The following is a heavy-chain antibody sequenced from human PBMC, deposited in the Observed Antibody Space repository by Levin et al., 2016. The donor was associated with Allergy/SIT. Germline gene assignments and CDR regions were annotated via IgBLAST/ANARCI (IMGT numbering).Heavy chain of an antibody. CDR3: AKDIGGYGDYDGAIDY. CDR2: ISWNSGSI. V-gene: IGHV3-9*01. J-gene: IGHJ4*02. CDR1: GFTFDDYA. D-gene: IGHD4-17*01. Sequence: SLKISCAASGFTFDDYAMHWVRQAPGKGLEWVSGISWNSGSIGYADSVKGRFTISRDNAKNSLYLQMNSLRAEDTALYYCAKDIGGYGDYDGAIDYWGQGTLVTVSS.